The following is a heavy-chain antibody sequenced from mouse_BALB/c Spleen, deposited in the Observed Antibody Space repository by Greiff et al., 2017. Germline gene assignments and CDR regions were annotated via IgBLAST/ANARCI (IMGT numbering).Heavy chain of an antibody. Sequence: QVHVKQSGAELVMPGASVKMSCKASGYTFTDYWMHWVKQRPGQGLEWIGAIDTSDSYTSYNQKFKGKATLTVDESSSTAYMQLSSLTSEDSAVYYCARTRDGNWAWFAYWGQGTLVTVSA. CDR1: GYTFTDYW. CDR3: ARTRDGNWAWFAY. J-gene: IGHJ3*01. D-gene: IGHD2-1*01. CDR2: IDTSDSYT. V-gene: IGHV1-69*01.